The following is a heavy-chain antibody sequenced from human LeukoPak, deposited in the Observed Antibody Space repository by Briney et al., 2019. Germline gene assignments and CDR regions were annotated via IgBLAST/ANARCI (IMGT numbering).Heavy chain of an antibody. Sequence: PGGSLRLSCAASGFTFSDYYMSWIRQAPGKGLEWVSAISGSGGSTYYADSVKGRFTISRDNSKNTLYLQMNSLRAEDTAVYYCAKDMAFGGVIVLYYFDYWGQGTLVTVSS. D-gene: IGHD3-16*02. CDR1: GFTFSDYY. CDR2: ISGSGGST. J-gene: IGHJ4*02. CDR3: AKDMAFGGVIVLYYFDY. V-gene: IGHV3-23*01.